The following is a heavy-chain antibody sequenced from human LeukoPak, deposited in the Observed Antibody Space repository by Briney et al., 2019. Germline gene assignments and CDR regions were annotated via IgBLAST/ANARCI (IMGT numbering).Heavy chain of an antibody. Sequence: PGGSLRLSCAASGFTFSSYWMHWVRQAPGKGRVWVSRINSDGSSTSYADPVKGRFTISRDNAKNTLYLQMNSLRAEDTAVYYCARRSAAKDAFDIWGQGTMVTVSS. CDR3: ARRSAAKDAFDI. CDR2: INSDGSST. V-gene: IGHV3-74*01. J-gene: IGHJ3*02. D-gene: IGHD6-25*01. CDR1: GFTFSSYW.